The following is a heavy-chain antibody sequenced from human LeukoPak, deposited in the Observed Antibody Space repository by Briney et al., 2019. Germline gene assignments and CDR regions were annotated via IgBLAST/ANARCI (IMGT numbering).Heavy chain of an antibody. J-gene: IGHJ4*02. CDR3: ARAEVGSSHDY. Sequence: NTSETLSLTCAVYGGSFTGFYWRWIRQPPGKGLEWIGYIYYSGSTYYNPSLKSRVTISVDTSKNQFSLKLSSVTAADTAVYYCARAEVGSSHDYWGQGTLVTVSS. CDR1: GGSFTGFY. D-gene: IGHD2-15*01. CDR2: IYYSGST. V-gene: IGHV4-34*09.